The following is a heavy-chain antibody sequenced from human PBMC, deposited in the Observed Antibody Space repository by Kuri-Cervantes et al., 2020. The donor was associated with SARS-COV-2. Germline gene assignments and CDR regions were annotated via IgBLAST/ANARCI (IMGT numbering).Heavy chain of an antibody. D-gene: IGHD4-11*01. V-gene: IGHV4-59*01. J-gene: IGHJ4*02. CDR2: VYYDGTT. CDR3: ARASTSFDD. CDR1: GGSINSYY. Sequence: GSLRLSCSVSGGSINSYYWSWIRQAPGKGLEWLGHVYYDGTTNYNPSLKRRATISLATSKSQFFLQLDFVTAADTAVYFCARASTSFDDWGQGTPVTVSS.